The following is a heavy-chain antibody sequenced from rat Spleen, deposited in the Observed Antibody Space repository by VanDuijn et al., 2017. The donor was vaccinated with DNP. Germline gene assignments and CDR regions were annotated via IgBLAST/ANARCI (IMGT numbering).Heavy chain of an antibody. J-gene: IGHJ2*01. CDR3: ARWTRYFDY. CDR1: GSSITSNY. V-gene: IGHV3-1*01. CDR2: ISYSGST. Sequence: EVQLPESGSGLVLPSQSLSLTCSVPGSSITSNYWGWIRKFPGNKMEYIGHISYSGSTTYNPSLKSRISITRDTPKNHFFLHLNSVTTEDTATYYCARWTRYFDYWGQGAMVTVSS. D-gene: IGHD1-7*01.